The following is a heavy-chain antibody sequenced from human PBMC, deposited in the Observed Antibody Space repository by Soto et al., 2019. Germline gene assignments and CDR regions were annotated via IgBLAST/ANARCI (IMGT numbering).Heavy chain of an antibody. V-gene: IGHV4-39*01. J-gene: IGHJ5*02. CDR3: ARRLWGQQPRNWFDP. CDR1: GGSISSSSYY. CDR2: IYYSGST. Sequence: QLQLQESGPGLVKPSETLSLTCTVSGGSISSSSYYWGWIRQPPGKGLEWIGSIYYSGSTYYNPSLKSRVTISVDTSKNQFSLKLSSVTAADTAVYYCARRLWGQQPRNWFDPWGQGTLVTVSS. D-gene: IGHD6-13*01.